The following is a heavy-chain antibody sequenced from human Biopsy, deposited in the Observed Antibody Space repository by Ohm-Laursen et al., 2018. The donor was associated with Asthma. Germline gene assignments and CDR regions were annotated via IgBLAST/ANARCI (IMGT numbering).Heavy chain of an antibody. CDR3: ARSFVLGIPDY. J-gene: IGHJ4*02. V-gene: IGHV1-2*06. CDR2: INPNSGGT. D-gene: IGHD2-21*01. CDR1: GGTFGNYA. Sequence: SVKVSCKASGGTFGNYAISWVRQAPGQGLEWMGRINPNSGGTNYAQKFQGRVTMTRDTSISTAYMELSRLRSDDTAVYYCARSFVLGIPDYWGQGTLVTVSS.